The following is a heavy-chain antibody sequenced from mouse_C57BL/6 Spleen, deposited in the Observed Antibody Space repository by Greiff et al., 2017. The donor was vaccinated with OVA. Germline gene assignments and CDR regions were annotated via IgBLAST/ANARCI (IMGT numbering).Heavy chain of an antibody. Sequence: VQLQQPGAELVRPGTSVKLSCKASGYTFTSYWMHWVKQRPGQGLEWIGVIDPSDSYTNYNQKFKGKATLTVDTSSSTAYMQLSSLTSEDSAVYYCARSGGYHFGYWGQGTTLTVAS. CDR3: ARSGGYHFGY. CDR2: IDPSDSYT. CDR1: GYTFTSYW. V-gene: IGHV1-59*01. D-gene: IGHD3-1*01. J-gene: IGHJ2*01.